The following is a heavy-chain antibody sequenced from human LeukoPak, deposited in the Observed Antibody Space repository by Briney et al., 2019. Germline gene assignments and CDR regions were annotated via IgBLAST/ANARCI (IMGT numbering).Heavy chain of an antibody. V-gene: IGHV3-74*01. CDR1: GFTFSSYE. CDR3: ARDQYHESSD. CDR2: INSDGSGT. D-gene: IGHD3-22*01. J-gene: IGHJ4*02. Sequence: HTGGSLRLSCAASGFTFSSYEMNWVRQAPGKGLEWVSRINSDGSGTSYADSVKGRFTISRDNAKHTLYLQMNSLRAEDTAVYYCARDQYHESSDWGQGTLVTVSS.